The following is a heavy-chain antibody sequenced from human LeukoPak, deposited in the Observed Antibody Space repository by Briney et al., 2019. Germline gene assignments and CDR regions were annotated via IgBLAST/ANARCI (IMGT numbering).Heavy chain of an antibody. J-gene: IGHJ3*02. CDR3: ARRGQEYYYDSSVYSGPAFDI. Sequence: SETLSLTCAVYGGSFSGYYWSWIRQPPGKGLEWIGEINHSGSTNYNPSLKSRVTISVDTSKNQFSLKLSSVTAADTAVYYCARRGQEYYYDSSVYSGPAFDIWGQGTMVTVSS. V-gene: IGHV4-34*01. CDR1: GGSFSGYY. CDR2: INHSGST. D-gene: IGHD3-22*01.